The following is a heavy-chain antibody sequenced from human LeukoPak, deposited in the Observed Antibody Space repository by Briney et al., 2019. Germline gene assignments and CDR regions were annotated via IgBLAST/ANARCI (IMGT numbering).Heavy chain of an antibody. D-gene: IGHD3-22*01. J-gene: IGHJ4*02. CDR1: GGTSSSYA. V-gene: IGHV1-69*04. Sequence: SVKVSCKASGGTSSSYAISWVRQAPGQGLEWMGRIIPILGIANYAQKFQGRVTITADKSTSTAYMELSSLRSEDTAVYYCARTYYYDSSGYSPFDYWGQGTLVTVSS. CDR2: IIPILGIA. CDR3: ARTYYYDSSGYSPFDY.